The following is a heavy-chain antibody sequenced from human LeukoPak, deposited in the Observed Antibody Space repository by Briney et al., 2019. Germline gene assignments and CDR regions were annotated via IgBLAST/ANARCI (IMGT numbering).Heavy chain of an antibody. Sequence: GASVNVSCKVSGYTLTELSMHWVRQAPGKGLGWMGGFDPEDGETIYAQKFQGRVTMTEDTSTDTAYMELSSLRSEDTAVYYCATAPTDAFDIWGQGTMVTVSS. CDR3: ATAPTDAFDI. J-gene: IGHJ3*02. V-gene: IGHV1-24*01. CDR1: GYTLTELS. CDR2: FDPEDGET.